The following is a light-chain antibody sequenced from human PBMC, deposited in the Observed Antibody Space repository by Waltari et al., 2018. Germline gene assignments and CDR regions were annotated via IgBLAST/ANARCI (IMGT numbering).Light chain of an antibody. CDR3: QQYGSSPT. Sequence: EIVLTQSPGTLSLSPGERATLSCRASQTLSNDLAWYQQKPGQAPRLLIYDASSRAIGIPDRFSGSGSGTDFTLTISRLEPEDFAMYYCQQYGSSPTFGQGTKLVIK. V-gene: IGKV3-20*01. CDR1: QTLSND. CDR2: DAS. J-gene: IGKJ2*01.